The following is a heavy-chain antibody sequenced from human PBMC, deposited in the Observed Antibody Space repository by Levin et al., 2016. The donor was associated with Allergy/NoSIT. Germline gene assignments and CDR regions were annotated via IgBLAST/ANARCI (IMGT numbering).Heavy chain of an antibody. CDR3: VRETSDPRDY. CDR2: ISSDASRI. Sequence: GESLKISCAASGFNFKTYRMNWVRQAPGRGLEWVSFISSDASRIYYADSVKGRFTVSRDNAGNSLYLQMNSLRAEDTAVYYCVRETSDPRDYWGQGTLVTVSS. J-gene: IGHJ4*02. CDR1: GFNFKTYR. V-gene: IGHV3-21*06.